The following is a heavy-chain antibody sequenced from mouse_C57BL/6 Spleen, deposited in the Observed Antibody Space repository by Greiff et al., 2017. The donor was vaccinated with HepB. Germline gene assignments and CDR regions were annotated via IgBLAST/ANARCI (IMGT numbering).Heavy chain of an antibody. CDR2: ISSGGSYT. CDR1: GFTFSSYG. D-gene: IGHD3-2*02. Sequence: EVKVVESGGDLVKPGGSLKLSCAASGFTFSSYGMSWVRQTPDKRLEWVATISSGGSYTYYPDSVKGRFTISRDNAKNTLYLQMSSLKSEDTAMYYCARQWGSSGYGWFAYWGQGTLVTVSA. V-gene: IGHV5-6*01. CDR3: ARQWGSSGYGWFAY. J-gene: IGHJ3*01.